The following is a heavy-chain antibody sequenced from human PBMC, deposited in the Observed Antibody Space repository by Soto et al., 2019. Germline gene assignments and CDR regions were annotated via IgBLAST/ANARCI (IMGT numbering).Heavy chain of an antibody. Sequence: QVQLQQWGAGLLKPSETLSLTCAVYGGSFSGYYWSWIRQPPGKGLEWIGESNHSGSNNYNPSLNSRVTISVDTSKNQFSLKLSAVTAADTAVYYCARGPKTGTWSNFHWFDPWGQGTLVTVSS. D-gene: IGHD1-7*01. CDR3: ARGPKTGTWSNFHWFDP. J-gene: IGHJ5*02. CDR1: GGSFSGYY. CDR2: SNHSGSN. V-gene: IGHV4-34*01.